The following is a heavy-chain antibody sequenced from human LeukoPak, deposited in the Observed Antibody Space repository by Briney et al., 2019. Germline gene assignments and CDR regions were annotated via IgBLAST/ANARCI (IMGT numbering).Heavy chain of an antibody. J-gene: IGHJ6*04. CDR1: GYTFIIYY. Sequence: ASVKVSCKASGYTFIIYYMHWVRQAPGQGLEWMGIINPSGGSTSYAQKFQGRVTMTRDTSTSTVYMELSSLRSEDTAVYYCARVYGVAGHRDTFYGMDVWGKGTTVTVSS. CDR3: ARVYGVAGHRDTFYGMDV. V-gene: IGHV1-46*01. D-gene: IGHD6-19*01. CDR2: INPSGGST.